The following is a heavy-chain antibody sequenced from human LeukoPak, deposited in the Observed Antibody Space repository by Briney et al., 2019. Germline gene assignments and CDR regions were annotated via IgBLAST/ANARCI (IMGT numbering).Heavy chain of an antibody. CDR1: GGSFSGYY. CDR2: ISGSGGST. D-gene: IGHD3-22*01. V-gene: IGHV3-23*01. CDR3: ANHPGYYDSSGYYYSY. Sequence: QPSETLSLTCAVYGGSFSGYYWSWVRQAPGKGLEWVSAISGSGGSTYYADSVKGRFTISRDNSKNTLYLQMNSLRAEDTAVYYCANHPGYYDSSGYYYSYWGQGTLVTVSS. J-gene: IGHJ4*02.